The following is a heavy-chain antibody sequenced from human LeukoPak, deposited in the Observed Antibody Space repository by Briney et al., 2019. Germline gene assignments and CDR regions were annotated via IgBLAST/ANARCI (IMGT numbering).Heavy chain of an antibody. CDR2: ISWNSGSI. CDR1: GFTFDDYA. CDR3: ARGQIVGADARVDY. V-gene: IGHV3-9*01. Sequence: GGSLRLSCAASGFTFDDYAMHWVRQAPGKGLEWVSGISWNSGSIGYADSVKGRFTIARDNSKNTLYLQMNSLRAEDTALYYCARGQIVGADARVDYWGQGTLVTVSS. J-gene: IGHJ4*02. D-gene: IGHD1-26*01.